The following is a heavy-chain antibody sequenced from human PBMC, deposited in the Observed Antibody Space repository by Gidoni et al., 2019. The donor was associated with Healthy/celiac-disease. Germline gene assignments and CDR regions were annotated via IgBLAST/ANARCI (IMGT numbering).Heavy chain of an antibody. V-gene: IGHV4-34*01. CDR3: ARGLYRAAAAAFDP. CDR2: ITHSGST. J-gene: IGHJ5*02. CDR1: GGSFSGSS. D-gene: IGHD6-13*01. Sequence: QVQLQQWGAGLLKPSETLSLTCAVYGGSFSGSSWSWLRQPPGKGLEWIGEITHSGSTNYNPSLKSRVTISVDTSKNQFSLKLSSVTAADTAVYYCARGLYRAAAAAFDPWGQGTLVTVSS.